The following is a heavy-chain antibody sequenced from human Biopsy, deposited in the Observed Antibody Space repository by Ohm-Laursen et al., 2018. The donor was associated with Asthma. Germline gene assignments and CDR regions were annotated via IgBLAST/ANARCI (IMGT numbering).Heavy chain of an antibody. CDR1: GFTFSNAW. V-gene: IGHV3-15*01. D-gene: IGHD2-8*01. Sequence: GSLRLSCTASGFTFSNAWMSWVRRAPGKGLEWVGRIKSKTDGGTTDYAAPVKGGFTISRDDSKNTLYLQMNSLKTEDTAVYYCTTDALLYSSADYWGQGTLVTVSS. CDR3: TTDALLYSSADY. J-gene: IGHJ4*02. CDR2: IKSKTDGGTT.